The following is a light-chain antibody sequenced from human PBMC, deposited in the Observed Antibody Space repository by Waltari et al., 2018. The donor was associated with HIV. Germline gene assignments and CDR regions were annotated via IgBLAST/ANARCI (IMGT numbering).Light chain of an antibody. V-gene: IGLV1-51*01. J-gene: IGLJ3*02. CDR1: SSNIGNNY. Sequence: QSVLTQPPSVSAAPGQTVTISCSGSSSNIGNNYVSWYQQVTGAAPKLVLYDNIERPSGILDRVSGSKSGTSATLDIPGLQPGDEADYYCGTWDSGKNVWVFGGGTKLTVL. CDR2: DNI. CDR3: GTWDSGKNVWV.